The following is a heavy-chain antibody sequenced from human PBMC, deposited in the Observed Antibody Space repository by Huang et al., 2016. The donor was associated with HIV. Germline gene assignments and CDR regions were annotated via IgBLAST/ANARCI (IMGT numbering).Heavy chain of an antibody. CDR1: GFTFTTSW. CDR3: TRLWHPLSEFDH. CDR2: INQDGSEK. V-gene: IGHV3-7*01. J-gene: IGHJ4*02. D-gene: IGHD3-16*01. Sequence: VQLVESGGGLVQPGGSLRVSCEASGFTFTTSWMSWVRQAPGKGLEWVANINQDGSEKYYVGSVKGRFTISRDNAQKSLYRQMNSLRDDDTAVYYCTRLWHPLSEFDHWGQGTLVIVSS.